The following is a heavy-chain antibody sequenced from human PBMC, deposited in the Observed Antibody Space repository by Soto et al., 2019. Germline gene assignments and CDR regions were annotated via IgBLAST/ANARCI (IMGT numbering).Heavy chain of an antibody. J-gene: IGHJ6*03. V-gene: IGHV4-39*01. D-gene: IGHD6-13*01. CDR1: GGSISSSSYY. CDR2: IYYSGST. Sequence: SETLSLTCTVYGGSISSSSYYWGWIRQPPGKGLEWIGSIYYSGSTYYNPSLKSRVTISVDTSKNQFSLNLSSVTAADTAVYYCAITTRSSSWYDDYYYYMAVPGKRTTVTVS. CDR3: AITTRSSSWYDDYYYYMAV.